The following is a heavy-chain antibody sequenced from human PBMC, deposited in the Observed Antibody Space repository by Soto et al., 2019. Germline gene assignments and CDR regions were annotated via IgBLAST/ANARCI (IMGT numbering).Heavy chain of an antibody. CDR1: GFTVSSNY. Sequence: PGGSLRLSCAASGFTVSSNYMSWVRQAPGKGLEWVSVIYSGGSTYYADSVKGRFTISRDNSKNTLYLQMNSLRAEDTAVYYCASGLPRYDFWSGYFTNYYYYGMDVWGQGTTVTVSS. CDR2: IYSGGST. J-gene: IGHJ6*02. D-gene: IGHD3-3*01. CDR3: ASGLPRYDFWSGYFTNYYYYGMDV. V-gene: IGHV3-53*01.